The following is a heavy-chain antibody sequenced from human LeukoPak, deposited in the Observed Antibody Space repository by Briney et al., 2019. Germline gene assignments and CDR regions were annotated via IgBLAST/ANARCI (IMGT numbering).Heavy chain of an antibody. Sequence: ASVKVPCKASGYTFTSYAIFWVRQAPGQRPEWMGRIDGGNGNTRYSQKFQGRVTITRDTSASTAYMELSSLRSEDTAVYFCATAMIVLQGAFNIWGQGTMVTVSS. CDR2: IDGGNGNT. J-gene: IGHJ3*02. V-gene: IGHV1-3*01. CDR3: ATAMIVLQGAFNI. D-gene: IGHD3-22*01. CDR1: GYTFTSYA.